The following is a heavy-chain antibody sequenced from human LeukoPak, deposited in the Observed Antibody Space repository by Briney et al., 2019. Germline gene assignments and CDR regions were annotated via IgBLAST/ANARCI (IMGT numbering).Heavy chain of an antibody. V-gene: IGHV1-69*04. CDR1: GYTFTGYY. CDR3: ARDLGGVVPAAN. CDR2: IIPIVGIA. J-gene: IGHJ4*02. Sequence: ASVKVSCKASGYTFTGYYMHWVRQAPGQGLEWMGRIIPIVGIANYAQKFQGRVTITADKSTSTAYMELSSLRSEDTAVYYCARDLGGVVPAANWGQGTLVTVSS. D-gene: IGHD2-2*01.